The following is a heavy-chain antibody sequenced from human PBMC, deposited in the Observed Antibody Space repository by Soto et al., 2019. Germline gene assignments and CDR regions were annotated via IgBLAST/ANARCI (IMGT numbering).Heavy chain of an antibody. CDR1: GGPMKNYY. D-gene: IGHD3-10*01. CDR3: ARQGFGELHGLVDV. V-gene: IGHV4-59*08. J-gene: IGHJ6*02. CDR2: MGYNGFT. Sequence: QVQLQESGPGLVKPSETLSLTCTISGGPMKNYYCSWFRQPRGQGLVWIGYMGYNGFTRYNPSLRSRVAVSLDTAKNQFSLNLSSVTAADTALYYCARQGFGELHGLVDVWGQGITVTVSS.